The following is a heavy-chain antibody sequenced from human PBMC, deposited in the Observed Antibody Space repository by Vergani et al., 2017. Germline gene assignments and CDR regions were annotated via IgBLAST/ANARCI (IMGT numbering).Heavy chain of an antibody. D-gene: IGHD3-3*01. CDR2: MDYNGRA. CDR3: ARRTYYDFRFDF. J-gene: IGHJ5*01. Sequence: QLQLQESGPGLVKPSGTLSLTCSVTGGSFFNSRYYWGWIRQPPGKGLEWIGSMDYNGRAYYTPSLKSRVTISIDTSKNQFSLKLNSVTAADTAVYYCARRTYYDFRFDFWGQGILVTVSS. V-gene: IGHV4-39*01. CDR1: GGSFFNSRYY.